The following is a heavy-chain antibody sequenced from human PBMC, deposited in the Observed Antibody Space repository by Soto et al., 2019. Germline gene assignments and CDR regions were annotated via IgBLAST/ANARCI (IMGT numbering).Heavy chain of an antibody. J-gene: IGHJ1*01. Sequence: QLQLQASGPGLVKSSETLSLTCTVSGGSISSSSCYWDWIRQPPGKGLEWIGSIFYSGSTYYNPSPECRVTISCDTSKHQFSLKLSSVTAADTALYGCARLEGQAGTFQHWGQGTLVTASS. CDR2: IFYSGST. D-gene: IGHD1-1*01. V-gene: IGHV4-39*01. CDR3: ARLEGQAGTFQH. CDR1: GGSISSSSCY.